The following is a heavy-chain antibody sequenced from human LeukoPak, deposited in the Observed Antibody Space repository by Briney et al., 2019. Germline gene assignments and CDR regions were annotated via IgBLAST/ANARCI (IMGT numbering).Heavy chain of an antibody. CDR3: ASQGGSYSGLFNY. CDR1: GLTFSTYA. D-gene: IGHD1-26*01. V-gene: IGHV3-23*01. J-gene: IGHJ4*02. Sequence: GGSLSCSCSASGLTFSTYAMNWVRPAPGKGLEWVSAISAIGASSHYADSVRGRFTISRDNSKNTLYLEMNSLRAEDSAVYYCASQGGSYSGLFNYWGQGTLVSVSS. CDR2: ISAIGASS.